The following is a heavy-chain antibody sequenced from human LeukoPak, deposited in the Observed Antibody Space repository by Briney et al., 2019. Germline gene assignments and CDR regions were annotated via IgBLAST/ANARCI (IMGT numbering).Heavy chain of an antibody. J-gene: IGHJ4*02. V-gene: IGHV3-30*03. D-gene: IGHD3-9*01. Sequence: AGSLTLSCAASGVTLSSYGMHWVRQAPGKGLEWVAVISYDGSNKYYADSVKGRFTISRDNSKNTLYLQMNSLRAEDTAVYYCAREYYDILTGLLGSLDYWGQGTLVTVSS. CDR3: AREYYDILTGLLGSLDY. CDR1: GVTLSSYG. CDR2: ISYDGSNK.